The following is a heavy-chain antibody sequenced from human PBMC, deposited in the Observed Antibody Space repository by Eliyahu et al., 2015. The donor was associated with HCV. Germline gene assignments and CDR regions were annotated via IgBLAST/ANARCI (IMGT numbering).Heavy chain of an antibody. CDR1: GGSISSYY. J-gene: IGHJ4*02. D-gene: IGHD6-13*01. CDR3: ARDRGSWHVV. V-gene: IGHV4-59*01. Sequence: QVQLQESGPGLVKPSETLSLTCTVSGGSISSYYWSWIRQPPGKGLEWIGYIYYSGSTNYNPSLKSRVTISVDTSKNQFSLKLSSVTAADTAVYYCARDRGSWHVVWGQGTLVTVSS. CDR2: IYYSGST.